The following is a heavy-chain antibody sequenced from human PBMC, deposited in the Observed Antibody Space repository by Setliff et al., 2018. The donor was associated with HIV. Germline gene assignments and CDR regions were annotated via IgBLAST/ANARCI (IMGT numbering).Heavy chain of an antibody. V-gene: IGHV4-61*09. J-gene: IGHJ3*02. Sequence: KPSETLSLTCTVSGGSITSGSAYWSWIRQPAGEGLEWIGHIHVSGTTNYNPSVKSRVTRSIDTSKHQFSLKLTSVTAADTAVYYCARIGEWELLKGRAFDIWGQGTMGTVSS. CDR2: IHVSGTT. D-gene: IGHD1-26*01. CDR3: ARIGEWELLKGRAFDI. CDR1: GGSITSGSAY.